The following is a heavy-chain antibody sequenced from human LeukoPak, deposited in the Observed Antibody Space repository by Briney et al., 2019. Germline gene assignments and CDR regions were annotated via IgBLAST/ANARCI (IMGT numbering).Heavy chain of an antibody. J-gene: IGHJ4*02. D-gene: IGHD5-18*01. CDR2: LYYSGNT. CDR3: ARHGAAYSFDY. CDR1: GGSISSFY. Sequence: PSETLSLTCTVSGGSISSFYRSWIRQPPGKGLEWIGCLYYSGNTNYNPSLKSRVTISVDTSKNQFSLKLTSVTAADTAVYYCARHGAAYSFDYWGQGTLVTVSS. V-gene: IGHV4-59*08.